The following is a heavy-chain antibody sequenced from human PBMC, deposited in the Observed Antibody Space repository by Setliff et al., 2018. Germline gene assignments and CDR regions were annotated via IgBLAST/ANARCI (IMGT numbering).Heavy chain of an antibody. J-gene: IGHJ4*02. CDR1: GYTFTRYY. D-gene: IGHD1-26*01. V-gene: IGHV1-46*01. CDR2: INXXXXXX. Sequence: ASVKVSCKASGYTFTRYYMYWVRQAPGQGLEWMGIINXXXXXXXXAQNLQXXVTMTRDTSTSTLYMELASLRSEDTAVYYCARAGDAASGRKGVFEYWGQGTAVTVSS. CDR3: ARAGDAASGRKGVFEY.